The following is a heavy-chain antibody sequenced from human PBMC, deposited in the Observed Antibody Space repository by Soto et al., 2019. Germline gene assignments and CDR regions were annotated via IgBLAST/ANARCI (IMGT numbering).Heavy chain of an antibody. V-gene: IGHV1-2*02. CDR1: GYIFTGHY. CDR3: ARVRRSPYAMDV. D-gene: IGHD2-2*01. Sequence: QVQLVQSGAELKKPGASVKVSCKASGYIFTGHYIHWVRQAPGQGLEWMGWINPISGDTNYAQKFQGRVTMTRDTSISTAYMDLSSQISADTAVYYCARVRRSPYAMDVWGQGTTVTVSS. CDR2: INPISGDT. J-gene: IGHJ6*02.